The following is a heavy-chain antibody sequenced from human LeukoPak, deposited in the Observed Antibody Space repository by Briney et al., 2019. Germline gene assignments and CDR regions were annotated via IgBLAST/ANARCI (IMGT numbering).Heavy chain of an antibody. J-gene: IGHJ5*02. D-gene: IGHD6-13*01. V-gene: IGHV6-1*01. CDR2: TYYRSKWYN. CDR3: ARDKGSSWYFWFDP. CDR1: GDSVSSNSAA. Sequence: SQTLSLTCVISGDSVSSNSAAWNWIRQSPSRGLELLGRTYYRSKWYNDYAVSVKSRITISPDTSRNQLSLQLNSVTPEDTAVYYCARDKGSSWYFWFDPWGQGTLVTVSS.